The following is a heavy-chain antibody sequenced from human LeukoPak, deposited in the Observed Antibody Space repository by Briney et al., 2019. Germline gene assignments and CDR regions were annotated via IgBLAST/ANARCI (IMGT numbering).Heavy chain of an antibody. D-gene: IGHD6-19*01. V-gene: IGHV3-15*04. CDR2: IASKTDGGTT. Sequence: GGSLRLSCAASGFTFSSYEMNWVRQAPGKGLEWVGRIASKTDGGTTDYAAPVKGRFTISRDDSKSTLYLQINSLKTEDTAVYYCTRYSHTSGWYWGQGTLVTVSS. CDR3: TRYSHTSGWY. CDR1: GFTFSSYE. J-gene: IGHJ4*02.